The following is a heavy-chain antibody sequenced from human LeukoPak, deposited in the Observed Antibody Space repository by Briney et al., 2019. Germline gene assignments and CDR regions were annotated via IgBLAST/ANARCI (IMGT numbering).Heavy chain of an antibody. CDR3: ARRSYYDSGGYYYDYFDS. D-gene: IGHD3-22*01. J-gene: IGHJ4*02. V-gene: IGHV4-39*07. CDR1: GGSISSSGYY. CDR2: IYYSGST. Sequence: PSETLSLTCTVSGGSISSSGYYWGWIRQPPGKGLEWIASIYYSGSTYYNPSLKSRVTISIDTSKNQFSLKLSSVTAADTAVYFCARRSYYDSGGYYYDYFDSWGQGTLVTVSS.